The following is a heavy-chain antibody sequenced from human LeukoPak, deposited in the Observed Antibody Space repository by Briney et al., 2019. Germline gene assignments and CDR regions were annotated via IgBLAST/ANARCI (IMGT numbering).Heavy chain of an antibody. CDR2: IYYSGST. Sequence: SETLSLTSTVSGGSISSYSWSWIRQPPGKRLEWIVYIYYSGSTNYNPSLKSRVTISVDTSKNQFSLKLSSVTAADTAVYYCARGGSRRSFDYWGQGTLVTVSS. CDR1: GGSISSYS. CDR3: ARGGSRRSFDY. V-gene: IGHV4-59*08. J-gene: IGHJ4*02. D-gene: IGHD2-15*01.